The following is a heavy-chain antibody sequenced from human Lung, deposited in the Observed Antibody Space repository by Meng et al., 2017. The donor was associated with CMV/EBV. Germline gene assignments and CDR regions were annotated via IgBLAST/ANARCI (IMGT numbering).Heavy chain of an antibody. J-gene: IGHJ4*02. CDR1: GGSISSSSYY. V-gene: IGHV4-39*01. D-gene: IGHD6-13*01. CDR3: ARQESSWYYFDY. Sequence: SETXSLXXTVSGGSISSSSYYWGWIRQPPGKGLEWIGSIYYSGSTYYNPSLKSRVTISVDTSKNQFSLKLSAVTAADTAVYYCARQESSWYYFDYWGQGTXVTVSS. CDR2: IYYSGST.